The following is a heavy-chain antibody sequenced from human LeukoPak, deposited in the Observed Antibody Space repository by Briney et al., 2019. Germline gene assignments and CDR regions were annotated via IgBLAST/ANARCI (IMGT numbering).Heavy chain of an antibody. V-gene: IGHV4-59*01. J-gene: IGHJ4*02. CDR3: ARAPAGNFDY. CDR1: GGSITSYY. D-gene: IGHD3-10*01. Sequence: SETLSLTCTVSGGSITSYYWSWIRQPPGKGLEWIGYIYYSGGTNYKPSLKSRVTISVDTSKNQFSLKLSSVTAADTAVYYCARAPAGNFDYWGQGTLVTVSS. CDR2: IYYSGGT.